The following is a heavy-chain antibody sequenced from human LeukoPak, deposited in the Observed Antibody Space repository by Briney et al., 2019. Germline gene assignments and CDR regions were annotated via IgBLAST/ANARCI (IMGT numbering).Heavy chain of an antibody. CDR1: GFTFSNYA. J-gene: IGHJ4*02. V-gene: IGHV3-23*01. CDR2: ISASGGST. Sequence: PGGSLRLSCAASGFTFSNYAMSWVRQAPGKGLEWVSGISASGGSTHYADSVKGRFTSSRDNSKNTLYLQMNSLRAEDTAVYYCAKDGGYCSSTSCSLDYWGQGTLVTVSS. CDR3: AKDGGYCSSTSCSLDY. D-gene: IGHD2-2*03.